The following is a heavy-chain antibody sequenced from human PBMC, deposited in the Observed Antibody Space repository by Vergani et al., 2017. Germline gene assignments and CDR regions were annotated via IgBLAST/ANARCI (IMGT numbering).Heavy chain of an antibody. V-gene: IGHV3-33*01. CDR1: GFTFSSYG. Sequence: VQLLESGGGLAQPGGSLRLSCAASGFTFSSYGMHWVRQAPGKGLEWVAVIWYDGSNKYYADSVKGRFTISRDNSKNSLHLQMNNLRAEDTAVYYCTRHWAVVAANNWFDPWGQGTLVTVSS. D-gene: IGHD2-15*01. CDR3: TRHWAVVAANNWFDP. CDR2: IWYDGSNK. J-gene: IGHJ5*02.